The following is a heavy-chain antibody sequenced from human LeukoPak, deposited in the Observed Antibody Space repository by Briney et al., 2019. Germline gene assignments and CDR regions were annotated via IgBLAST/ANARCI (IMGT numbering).Heavy chain of an antibody. CDR2: ISGSGGST. CDR1: GFTFSSYA. V-gene: IGHV3-23*01. J-gene: IGHJ6*02. CDR3: AKAPRAAAGTYNGMDV. Sequence: GESLRLSCAASGFTFSSYAMSWVRQAPGKGLEWASAISGSGGSTYYADSVKGRFTISRDNSKNTLYLQMNSLRAEDTAVYYCAKAPRAAAGTYNGMDVWGQGTTVTVSS. D-gene: IGHD6-13*01.